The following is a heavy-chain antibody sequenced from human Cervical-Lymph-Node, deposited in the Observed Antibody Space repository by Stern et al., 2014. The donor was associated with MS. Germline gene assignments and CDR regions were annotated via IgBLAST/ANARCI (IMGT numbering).Heavy chain of an antibody. Sequence: QVQLVQSGAEVKKPGASVKVSCKAPGYTFTSYYMHWVRPAPGQGLEWLGIINPSGGSTSSAQKFQGSFTMTRDTSTSTVYMELSSLRSEDTAVYYCAREEAGHRLGMMDVWGQGTTVTVSS. CDR3: AREEAGHRLGMMDV. CDR1: GYTFTSYY. CDR2: INPSGGST. D-gene: IGHD6-19*01. V-gene: IGHV1-46*01. J-gene: IGHJ6*02.